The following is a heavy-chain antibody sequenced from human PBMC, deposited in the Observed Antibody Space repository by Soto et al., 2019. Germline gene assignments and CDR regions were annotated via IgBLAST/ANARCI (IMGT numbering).Heavy chain of an antibody. Sequence: EVQLLESGGGLVQPGVSLTLSCAASEFTFSTYAMTWVRLVPGKGLAWVSGISGSGGATYYTDSVKGRFTISRDKARNTLYLRMTSLRAEDTGIYYCAKDKTGGYSSGWFHYSYGMEVWGQGTTVTVSS. J-gene: IGHJ6*02. CDR2: ISGSGGAT. CDR1: EFTFSTYA. CDR3: AKDKTGGYSSGWFHYSYGMEV. D-gene: IGHD6-19*01. V-gene: IGHV3-23*01.